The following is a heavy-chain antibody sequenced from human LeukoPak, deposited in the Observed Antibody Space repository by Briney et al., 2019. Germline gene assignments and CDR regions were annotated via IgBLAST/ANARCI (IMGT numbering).Heavy chain of an antibody. CDR2: FYYSGST. V-gene: IGHV4-39*01. D-gene: IGHD2-2*01. CDR3: ARHRGFCSDTSCYGISFDY. Sequence: SETLSRTCTVSGDSFSGSSYYWGWIRQPPGKGLEWIGSFYYSGSTYYNPSLKSRVTVSVDTSKIKFSLNLSSVTAADTAVYYCARHRGFCSDTSCYGISFDYWGQGTLVTVSS. CDR1: GDSFSGSSYY. J-gene: IGHJ4*02.